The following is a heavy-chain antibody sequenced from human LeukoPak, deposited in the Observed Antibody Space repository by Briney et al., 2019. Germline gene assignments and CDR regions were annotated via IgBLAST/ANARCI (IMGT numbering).Heavy chain of an antibody. D-gene: IGHD3-16*01. J-gene: IGHJ6*02. CDR1: GFTFRSHA. CDR3: ATSWGPDTSAFRWGRDGMDV. V-gene: IGHV3-23*01. CDR2: IYENGGTT. Sequence: GGSLRLSCVGSGFTFRSHAMSWVRQAPEKGLEFVSGIYENGGTTYYADSVKGRFSISRDNSKNTLYLQMNSLRAEDTAVYYCATSWGPDTSAFRWGRDGMDVWGQGTTVIVS.